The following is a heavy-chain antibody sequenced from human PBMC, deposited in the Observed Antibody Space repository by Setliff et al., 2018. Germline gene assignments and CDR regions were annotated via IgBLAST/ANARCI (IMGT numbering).Heavy chain of an antibody. CDR1: GLIFTSYS. CDR3: ASANTTGYYYFDN. J-gene: IGHJ4*02. CDR2: ISSSSAYI. Sequence: PGGSLRFSCAASGLIFTSYSMNWVRQAPGKGLEWVSSISSSSAYIYYADSVKGRFTISRDNAKNSVYLQMNSLRAEDTAVYYCASANTTGYYYFDNWGQGTLVTVSS. V-gene: IGHV3-21*01. D-gene: IGHD5-12*01.